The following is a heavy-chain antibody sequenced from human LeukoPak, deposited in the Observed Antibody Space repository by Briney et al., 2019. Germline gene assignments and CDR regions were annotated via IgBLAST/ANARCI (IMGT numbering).Heavy chain of an antibody. CDR1: GFTFSSYG. V-gene: IGHV3-30*18. CDR3: AKAVNYGSGTYYDY. CDR2: ISYDGYNK. J-gene: IGHJ4*02. D-gene: IGHD3-10*01. Sequence: PGGSLRLSCAASGFTFSSYGIHWVRQAPGKGLEWVALISYDGYNKYYADSVKGRFTVSRDNSKNTLYLQINSLRAEDTAVYYCAKAVNYGSGTYYDYWGQGTLVTVSS.